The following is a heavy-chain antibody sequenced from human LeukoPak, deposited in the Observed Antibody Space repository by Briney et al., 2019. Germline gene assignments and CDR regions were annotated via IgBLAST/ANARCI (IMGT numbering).Heavy chain of an antibody. D-gene: IGHD3-16*01. CDR2: IIPILGIA. Sequence: ASVKVSCKASGGTFSSYAISWVRQAPGQGPEWMGRIIPILGIANYAQKFQGRVTITADKSTSTAYMELSSLRSEDTAVYYCAREEGDSYYFDYWGQGTLVTVSS. CDR3: AREEGDSYYFDY. CDR1: GGTFSSYA. J-gene: IGHJ4*02. V-gene: IGHV1-69*04.